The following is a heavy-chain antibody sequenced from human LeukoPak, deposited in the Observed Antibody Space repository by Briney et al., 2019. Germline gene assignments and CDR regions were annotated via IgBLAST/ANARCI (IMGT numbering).Heavy chain of an antibody. V-gene: IGHV4-39*01. Sequence: SGTLSLTCNVSGGSISSTSYYWGWIRQPPGKGLEWIGSIYHTGTTYYSPSLKSRVTISVHTSKNQFSLKLSSVTAADTAVYYCARQECNGGSCYSRAIWFDPWGQGTLVTVSS. CDR1: GGSISSTSYY. D-gene: IGHD2-15*01. CDR3: ARQECNGGSCYSRAIWFDP. CDR2: IYHTGTT. J-gene: IGHJ5*02.